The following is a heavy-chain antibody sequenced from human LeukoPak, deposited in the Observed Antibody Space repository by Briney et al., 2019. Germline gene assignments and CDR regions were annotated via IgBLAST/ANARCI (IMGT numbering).Heavy chain of an antibody. CDR1: GGSISSYY. D-gene: IGHD3-10*01. J-gene: IGHJ4*02. V-gene: IGHV4-59*08. CDR2: IYYSGST. Sequence: SETLSLTCTVSGGSISSYYWSWIRQPPGKGLEWIGYIYYSGSTNYNPSLKSRVTISVDTSKNQFSLKLSSVTAADTAVHYCARHMSDYYGSGSYYGGFDYWGQGTLVTVSS. CDR3: ARHMSDYYGSGSYYGGFDY.